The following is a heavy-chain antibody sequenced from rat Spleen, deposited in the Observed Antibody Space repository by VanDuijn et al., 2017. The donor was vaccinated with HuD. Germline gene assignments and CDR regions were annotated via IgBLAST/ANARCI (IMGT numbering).Heavy chain of an antibody. D-gene: IGHD1-12*03. CDR2: ISTGYGNT. J-gene: IGHJ2*01. V-gene: IGHV5S13*01. Sequence: EVQLVESGGGLVQPGRSLKLSCAASGFTYSNYVMAWVSQAPTKGLEWVAYISTGYGNTFYRDSVKGRFTISRDNAKNTLYLQMDSLRSEDTATYYCARHGYYDGYYPYFDYWGQGVMVTVSS. CDR3: ARHGYYDGYYPYFDY. CDR1: GFTYSNYV.